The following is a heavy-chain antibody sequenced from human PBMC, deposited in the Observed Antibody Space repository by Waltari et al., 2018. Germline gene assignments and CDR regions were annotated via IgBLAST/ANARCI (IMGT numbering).Heavy chain of an antibody. CDR2: INAGNGNT. CDR3: ARWGYYDSSGYDDY. D-gene: IGHD3-22*01. V-gene: IGHV1-3*01. Sequence: QVQLVQSGAEVKKPGASVKVSCKASGYTFTSYAMHWVRQAPGQRRDGIGWINAGNGNTKYSQKFQGRVTITRDTSASTAYMELSSLRSEDTAVYYCARWGYYDSSGYDDYWGQGTLVTVSS. CDR1: GYTFTSYA. J-gene: IGHJ4*02.